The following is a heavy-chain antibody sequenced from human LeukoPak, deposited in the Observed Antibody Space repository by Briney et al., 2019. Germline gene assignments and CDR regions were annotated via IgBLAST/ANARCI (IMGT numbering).Heavy chain of an antibody. D-gene: IGHD4-17*01. V-gene: IGHV3-7*01. CDR3: ARGLLNDNGDYEPFDD. J-gene: IGHJ4*02. CDR2: IKQDGSEK. Sequence: PGGSLRLSCAASGFTFSSYWMNWVRQAPGKGLEWVANIKQDGSEKYYVDSVKGRFTISRDNAKNSLFLQMNSLRVEDTAVYHCARGLLNDNGDYEPFDDWGQGTLVTVSS. CDR1: GFTFSSYW.